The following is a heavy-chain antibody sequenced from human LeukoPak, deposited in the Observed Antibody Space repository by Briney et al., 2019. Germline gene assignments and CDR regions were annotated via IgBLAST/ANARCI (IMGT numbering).Heavy chain of an antibody. V-gene: IGHV3-30*18. Sequence: GRSLRLSCAASGFTFSSYGMHWVRQAPGKGLEWVAVISYDGSNKYYADSVKGRFTISRDNSKNTLYLQMNSLRAEDTAVYYCAKDLAPGGVTTLMDYWGQGTLVTVS. CDR2: ISYDGSNK. J-gene: IGHJ4*02. D-gene: IGHD4-17*01. CDR3: AKDLAPGGVTTLMDY. CDR1: GFTFSSYG.